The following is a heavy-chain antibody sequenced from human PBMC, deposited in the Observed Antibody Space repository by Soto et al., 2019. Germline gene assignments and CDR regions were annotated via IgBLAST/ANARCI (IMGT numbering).Heavy chain of an antibody. Sequence: RASVKVSCKASGGAFSSYAINWVRQAPGQGLEWMGGIIPIFGTANYAQKFQGRVTITADESTNTAYLELSSLRSEDTAIYYCETFRGVEVDAADVFDSWGQGALVTVSS. CDR3: ETFRGVEVDAADVFDS. CDR1: GGAFSSYA. V-gene: IGHV1-69*13. D-gene: IGHD3-10*01. J-gene: IGHJ4*02. CDR2: IIPIFGTA.